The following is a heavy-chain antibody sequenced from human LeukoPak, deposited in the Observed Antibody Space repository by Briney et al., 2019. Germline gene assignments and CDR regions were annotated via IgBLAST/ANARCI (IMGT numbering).Heavy chain of an antibody. CDR1: GYTFTSYG. D-gene: IGHD2-15*01. Sequence: ASVKVSCKASGYTFTSYGISWVRQAPGQGLEWMGWVSAYADDTNYVQRFQGRVTMTTDTSTSTAYMELRSLRSDDTAVYYCARDCIGCHGFDYWGQGTLVTVSS. CDR3: ARDCIGCHGFDY. V-gene: IGHV1-18*01. CDR2: VSAYADDT. J-gene: IGHJ4*02.